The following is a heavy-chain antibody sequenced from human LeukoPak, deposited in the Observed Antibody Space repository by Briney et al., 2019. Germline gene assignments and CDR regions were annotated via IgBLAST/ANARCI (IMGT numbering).Heavy chain of an antibody. Sequence: TGGSLRLSCAASGFTFSSYGMHWVRQAPGKGLEWVAVISYDGSNKYYADSVKGRFTISRDNSKNTLYLQMNSLRAEDTAVYYCAKDLRYSSSWYDWFDPWGQGTLVTVSS. D-gene: IGHD6-13*01. V-gene: IGHV3-30*18. CDR2: ISYDGSNK. J-gene: IGHJ5*02. CDR3: AKDLRYSSSWYDWFDP. CDR1: GFTFSSYG.